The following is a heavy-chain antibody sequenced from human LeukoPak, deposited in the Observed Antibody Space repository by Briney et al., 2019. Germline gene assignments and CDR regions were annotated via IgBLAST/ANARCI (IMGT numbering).Heavy chain of an antibody. V-gene: IGHV3-23*01. D-gene: IGHD3-22*01. CDR3: AKTTDYYDSSGYPDY. CDR2: ISGSGGST. J-gene: IGHJ4*02. Sequence: GRSLRLSCAASGFTFSSYAMSWVRQAPGKGLEWVSAISGSGGSTYYADSVKGRFTISRDNSKNTLYLQMNSLRAEDTAVYYCAKTTDYYDSSGYPDYWGQGTLVTVSS. CDR1: GFTFSSYA.